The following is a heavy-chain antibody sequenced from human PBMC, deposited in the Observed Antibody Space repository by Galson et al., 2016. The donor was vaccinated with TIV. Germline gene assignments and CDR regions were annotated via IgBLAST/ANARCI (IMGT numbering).Heavy chain of an antibody. D-gene: IGHD2-15*01. CDR1: GFTFSSYA. CDR3: VRDETVVAPAMH. Sequence: SLRLSCAASGFTFSSYAMNWVRQAPGKGLEWVALISASGGHTFYTDSVKGRFTISKDSSKNTLYLQMDSLSAEDTAVYFCVRDETVVAPAMHRGQGTLFTVSS. V-gene: IGHV3-23*01. CDR2: ISASGGHT. J-gene: IGHJ4*02.